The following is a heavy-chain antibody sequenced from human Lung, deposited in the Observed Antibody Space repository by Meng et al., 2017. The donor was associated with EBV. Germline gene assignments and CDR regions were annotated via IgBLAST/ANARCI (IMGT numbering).Heavy chain of an antibody. CDR2: INPNNGGA. CDR1: GYTFTGYY. CDR3: ARDLSGYYSFVDY. J-gene: IGHJ4*02. V-gene: IGHV1-2*06. Sequence: QVELVLSGDEVKRSGASVKFSCKASGYTFTGYYMQWVRQAPGQGLEWMGRINPNNGGANYAQQFQGRVTMTTDTSISTAYMELSRLRSDDTAVYYCARDLSGYYSFVDYWGQGTLVTVSS. D-gene: IGHD3-22*01.